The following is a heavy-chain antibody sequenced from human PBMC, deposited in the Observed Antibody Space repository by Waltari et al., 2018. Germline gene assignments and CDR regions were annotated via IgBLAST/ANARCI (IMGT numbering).Heavy chain of an antibody. CDR1: GFTFRRST. D-gene: IGHD6-13*01. Sequence: VQLLESGGVLVLLGGCVGLYWAASGFTFRRSTMSWVRQAPGKGLEWVSAISGSGGSTYYADSVKGRFTISRDNSKNTLYLQMNSLRAEDTAVYYCAKVVSSSWYLDYWGQGTLVTVSS. V-gene: IGHV3-23*01. CDR2: ISGSGGST. J-gene: IGHJ4*02. CDR3: AKVVSSSWYLDY.